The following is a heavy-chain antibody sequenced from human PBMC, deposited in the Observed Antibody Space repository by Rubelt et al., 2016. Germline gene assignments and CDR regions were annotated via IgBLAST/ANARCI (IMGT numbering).Heavy chain of an antibody. V-gene: IGHV3-7*01. Sequence: VQPGGSLRLSCAASGFSFSSFWMYWVRQAPGKGLEWVANIKQDGSEKYYVDSVKGRFTISRDNAKHSLFLQMNSLRVEDTAVYYCTRDGSYDNSGYFLYSFEDWGQGTPVIVSS. CDR1: GFSFSSFW. J-gene: IGHJ4*02. CDR2: IKQDGSEK. D-gene: IGHD3-22*01. CDR3: TRDGSYDNSGYFLYSFED.